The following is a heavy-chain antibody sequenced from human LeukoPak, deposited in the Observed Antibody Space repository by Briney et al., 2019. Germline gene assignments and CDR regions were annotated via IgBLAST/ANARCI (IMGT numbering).Heavy chain of an antibody. CDR3: ARLKFDVLTGYYEALDY. CDR1: GDSLINFY. J-gene: IGHJ4*02. CDR2: IYYSGTT. D-gene: IGHD3-9*01. V-gene: IGHV4-59*08. Sequence: PSETLSLTCTVSGDSLINFYWSWLRQPPGKGLEWIGYIYYSGTTNYNPSLKSRVTMSVDTSKNQFSLKLRSVTAADTAVYYCARLKFDVLTGYYEALDYRGQGTLVTVSS.